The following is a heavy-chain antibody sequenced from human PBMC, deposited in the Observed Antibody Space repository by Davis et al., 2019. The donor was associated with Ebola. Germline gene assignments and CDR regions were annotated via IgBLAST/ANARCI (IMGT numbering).Heavy chain of an antibody. J-gene: IGHJ3*02. D-gene: IGHD6-19*01. Sequence: SETLSLTCTVSGGSISSYYWSWIRQPPGKGLEWIGYIYYSGSTNYNPSLKSRVTISVDTSTNQFSLKLSSVTAADTAVYYCASSMYSSGWFAFDIWGQGTMVTVSS. CDR1: GGSISSYY. CDR3: ASSMYSSGWFAFDI. CDR2: IYYSGST. V-gene: IGHV4-59*08.